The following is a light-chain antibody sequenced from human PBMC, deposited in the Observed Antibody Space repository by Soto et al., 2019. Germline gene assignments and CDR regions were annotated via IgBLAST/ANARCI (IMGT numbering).Light chain of an antibody. CDR3: SSFTSSNTLV. Sequence: QSALTQPASVSGSPGQSIIIYCTGTSSDVGGYIYVSWHQQHPGTAPKLMIYDVSNRPSGVSNRFSGSKSGNTASLTISGLQAEDEADYYCSSFTSSNTLVFGGGTKVTVL. CDR1: SSDVGGYIY. CDR2: DVS. V-gene: IGLV2-14*01. J-gene: IGLJ2*01.